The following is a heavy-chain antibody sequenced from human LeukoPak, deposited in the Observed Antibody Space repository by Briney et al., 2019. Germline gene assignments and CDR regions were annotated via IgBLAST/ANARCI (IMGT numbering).Heavy chain of an antibody. CDR3: ARERSDYYYFDS. Sequence: SEALSLTCTVSGGSISGYYWNWIRQPAGKGLEWIGRIYSSGSTNHNPSLKSRVTMSIDTSKSQCSLKLTSVTAADTAVYYCARERSDYYYFDSWGQGTVVTVSS. CDR1: GGSISGYY. J-gene: IGHJ4*01. CDR2: IYSSGST. D-gene: IGHD3-22*01. V-gene: IGHV4-4*07.